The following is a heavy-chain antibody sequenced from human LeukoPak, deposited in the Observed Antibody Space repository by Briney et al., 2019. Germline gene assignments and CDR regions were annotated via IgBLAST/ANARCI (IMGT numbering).Heavy chain of an antibody. Sequence: GGSLRLSCAASGFTFSSYSMNWDRQAPGKGLEWVSSISSSSYYIYYADSVKGRFTISRDNAKNSLYLQMNSLRAEDTAVYYCARDPITMVRGSFDCWGQGTLVTVSS. CDR1: GFTFSSYS. CDR3: ARDPITMVRGSFDC. D-gene: IGHD3-10*01. V-gene: IGHV3-21*01. J-gene: IGHJ4*02. CDR2: ISSSSYYI.